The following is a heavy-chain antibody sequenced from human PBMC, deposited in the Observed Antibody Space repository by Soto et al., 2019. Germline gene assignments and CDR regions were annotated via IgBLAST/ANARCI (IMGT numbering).Heavy chain of an antibody. J-gene: IGHJ4*02. V-gene: IGHV1-3*01. CDR3: ARVSVVAATPRRYFDY. CDR2: INAGNGNT. CDR1: GYTFTSYA. D-gene: IGHD2-15*01. Sequence: QVQLVQSGAEVKKPGASVKVSCKASGYTFTSYAMHWVRRAPGQRLEWMGWINAGNGNTKYSQKFQGRVTITRDTSASTAYMELSSLRSEDTAVYYCARVSVVAATPRRYFDYWGQGTLVTVSS.